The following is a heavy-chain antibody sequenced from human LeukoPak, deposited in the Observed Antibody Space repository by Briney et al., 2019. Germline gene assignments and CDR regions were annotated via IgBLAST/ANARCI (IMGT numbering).Heavy chain of an antibody. D-gene: IGHD5-12*01. V-gene: IGHV5-51*01. CDR2: IYPGDSDT. CDR3: ARGYSGYDLPDY. J-gene: IGHJ4*02. Sequence: GESLKISCKGSGYIFTSYWIAWVRQLPGKGLEWMGIIYPGDSDTTYSPSFQGQVPFSVDKSITTAYLQWSSLKAADSAMYYCARGYSGYDLPDYWGQGTLVTVSS. CDR1: GYIFTSYW.